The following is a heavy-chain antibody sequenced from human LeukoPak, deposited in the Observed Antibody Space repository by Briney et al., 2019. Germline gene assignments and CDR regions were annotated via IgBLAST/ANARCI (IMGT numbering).Heavy chain of an antibody. V-gene: IGHV4-39*07. CDR1: GGSISSSSYY. J-gene: IGHJ6*03. Sequence: SETLSLTCTVSGGSISSSSYYWGWIRQLPGKGLEWIGSIYYSGSTYYNPSLKSRVTISVDTSKNQFSLKLSSVTAADTAVYYCARATHLLWFGESYPHYMDVWGKGTTVTVSS. CDR3: ARATHLLWFGESYPHYMDV. D-gene: IGHD3-10*01. CDR2: IYYSGST.